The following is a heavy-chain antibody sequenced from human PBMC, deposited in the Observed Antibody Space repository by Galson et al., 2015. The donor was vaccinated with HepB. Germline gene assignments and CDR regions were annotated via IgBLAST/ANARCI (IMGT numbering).Heavy chain of an antibody. Sequence: SVKVSCKASGYTFTGYYMHWVRQAPGQGLEWMGWINPNSGGTNYAQKFQGRVTMTRDTSISTAYMELSRLRSDDTAVYYCARDPGLRDGYNPRVCPLGYWGQGTLVTVSS. V-gene: IGHV1-2*02. CDR1: GYTFTGYY. D-gene: IGHD5-24*01. CDR3: ARDPGLRDGYNPRVCPLGY. J-gene: IGHJ4*02. CDR2: INPNSGGT.